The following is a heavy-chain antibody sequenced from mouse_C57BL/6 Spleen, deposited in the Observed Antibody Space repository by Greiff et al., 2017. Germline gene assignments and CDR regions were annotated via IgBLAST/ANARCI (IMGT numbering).Heavy chain of an antibody. D-gene: IGHD3-3*01. CDR3: TRGEGRDWYFDV. J-gene: IGHJ1*03. Sequence: VKLVESGAELVRPGASVTLSCKASGYTFTDYEMHWVKQTPVHGLAWIGAIDPETGGTAYNQKFKGKAILTADKSSSTAYMELRSLTSEDSAVYYCTRGEGRDWYFDVWGTGTTVTVSS. V-gene: IGHV1-15*01. CDR1: GYTFTDYE. CDR2: IDPETGGT.